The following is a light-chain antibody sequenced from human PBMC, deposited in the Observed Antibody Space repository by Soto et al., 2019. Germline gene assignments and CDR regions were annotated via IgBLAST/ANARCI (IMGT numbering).Light chain of an antibody. CDR2: KAS. V-gene: IGKV1-5*03. J-gene: IGKJ1*01. Sequence: DIQMTQSPSTLSASVGDRVTITCRASQSVNNWLAWYQQKPGKAPKLLIYKASSLESGVPSRFDGSGSGTEFTLTISSLQPDDSATYYCQQYKSFSPWTFGQGTKVEIK. CDR1: QSVNNW. CDR3: QQYKSFSPWT.